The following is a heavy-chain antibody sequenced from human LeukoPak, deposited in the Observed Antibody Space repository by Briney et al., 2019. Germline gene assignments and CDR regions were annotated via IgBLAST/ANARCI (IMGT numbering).Heavy chain of an antibody. D-gene: IGHD4-17*01. CDR1: GFTFSSYG. CDR3: ARGGYGDYGQTWFDP. CDR2: IYSGGST. V-gene: IGHV3-53*01. J-gene: IGHJ5*02. Sequence: GGSLRLSCAASGFTFSSYGMSWVRQAPGKGLEWVSVIYSGGSTYYADSVKGRFTISRDNSKNTLYLQMNSLRAEDTAVYYCARGGYGDYGQTWFDPWGQGTLVTVSS.